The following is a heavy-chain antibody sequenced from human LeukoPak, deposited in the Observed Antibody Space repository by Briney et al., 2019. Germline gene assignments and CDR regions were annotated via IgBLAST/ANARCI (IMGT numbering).Heavy chain of an antibody. Sequence: ASVTVSCTASENTFIGYWIHWVRQAPGQGLEWMGAINPRGDATIGAQKFQGRVTTTRDTSTSTVYIELSSLRSEDTAVYYCAREGQQLKHFDYWGQGTLVTVSS. CDR2: INPRGDAT. J-gene: IGHJ4*02. D-gene: IGHD1-1*01. CDR1: ENTFIGYW. CDR3: AREGQQLKHFDY. V-gene: IGHV1-46*01.